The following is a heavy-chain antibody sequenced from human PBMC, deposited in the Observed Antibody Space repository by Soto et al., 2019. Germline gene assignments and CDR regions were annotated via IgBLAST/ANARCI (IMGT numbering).Heavy chain of an antibody. Sequence: ASVKVSCKASGYTFTSYYMHWVRQAPGQGLEWMGIINPSGGSTSYAQKFQGRVTMTRDTSTSTAYMELSSLRSEDTAVYYCASLNFDGTRGYYYYGMDVWGQGTTVTVSS. V-gene: IGHV1-46*01. CDR2: INPSGGST. J-gene: IGHJ6*02. D-gene: IGHD3-9*01. CDR1: GYTFTSYY. CDR3: ASLNFDGTRGYYYYGMDV.